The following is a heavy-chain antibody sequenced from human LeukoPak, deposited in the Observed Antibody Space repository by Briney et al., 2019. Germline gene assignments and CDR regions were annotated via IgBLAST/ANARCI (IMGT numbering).Heavy chain of an antibody. CDR1: GFTFSSYW. V-gene: IGHV3-7*01. J-gene: IGHJ5*02. D-gene: IGHD1-1*01. CDR2: IKQDGSEK. CDR3: ARDKGGTGTNWFDP. Sequence: PGGSLRLSCAASGFTFSSYWMSWVRQAPGKGLEGVANIKQDGSEKCYVDSVKGRFTISRDNAKNSLYLQMNSLRAEDTAVYYCARDKGGTGTNWFDPWGQGTLVTVSS.